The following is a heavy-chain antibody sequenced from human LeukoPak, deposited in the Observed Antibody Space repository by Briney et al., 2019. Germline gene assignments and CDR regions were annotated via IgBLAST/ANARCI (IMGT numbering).Heavy chain of an antibody. CDR2: IFGSARST. Sequence: GGSLRLSCAVSGFTFSNYAMSWVRQAPGKGLEWVSAIFGSARSTYYADSVKGRFTISRDNSKNTLYLQMNSLRAEDTAVYYCAKSRVGTVTTDWGQGTLVTVSS. CDR1: GFTFSNYA. V-gene: IGHV3-23*01. CDR3: AKSRVGTVTTD. J-gene: IGHJ4*02. D-gene: IGHD4-17*01.